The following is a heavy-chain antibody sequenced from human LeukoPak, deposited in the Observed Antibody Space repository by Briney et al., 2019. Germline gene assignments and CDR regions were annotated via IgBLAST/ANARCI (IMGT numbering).Heavy chain of an antibody. J-gene: IGHJ4*02. CDR2: IYYSGST. Sequence: SQTLSLTCTVSGGSISSGGYYWSWIRQHPGKGLEWIGYIYYSGSTYYNPSLKSRVTISVDTSKNQFSLKLSSVTAADTAVYYCVRGGFEPNFDYWGQGTLVTVSS. D-gene: IGHD1-14*01. V-gene: IGHV4-31*03. CDR3: VRGGFEPNFDY. CDR1: GGSISSGGYY.